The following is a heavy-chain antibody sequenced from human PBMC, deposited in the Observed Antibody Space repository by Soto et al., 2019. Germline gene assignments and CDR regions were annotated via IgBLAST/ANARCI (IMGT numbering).Heavy chain of an antibody. CDR2: ISASGGST. CDR1: AFTFKSYS. D-gene: IGHD1-26*01. Sequence: GGSLRLSCVASAFTFKSYSMTWVRQAPGKGLEWVSTISASGGSTWYADSVRGRFTISRDNSRNTLSLQMNSLRAEDAAPYYCAKLMTGVGPTSAFDFWGQGTMVTVSS. J-gene: IGHJ3*01. V-gene: IGHV3-23*01. CDR3: AKLMTGVGPTSAFDF.